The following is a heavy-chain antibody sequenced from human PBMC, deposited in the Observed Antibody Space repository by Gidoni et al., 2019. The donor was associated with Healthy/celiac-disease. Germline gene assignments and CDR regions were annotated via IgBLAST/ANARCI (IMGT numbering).Heavy chain of an antibody. Sequence: QVQLVESGGGVVQPGRSLRLSCAASGFTFSSYGMHWVRQAPGKGLEWVAVIWYDGSNKYYADSVKGRFTISRDNSKNTLYLQMNSLRAEDTAVYYCARDNAPSYGDYVGGLRFGGQGTLVTVSS. CDR1: GFTFSSYG. CDR3: ARDNAPSYGDYVGGLRF. CDR2: IWYDGSNK. J-gene: IGHJ4*02. D-gene: IGHD4-17*01. V-gene: IGHV3-33*01.